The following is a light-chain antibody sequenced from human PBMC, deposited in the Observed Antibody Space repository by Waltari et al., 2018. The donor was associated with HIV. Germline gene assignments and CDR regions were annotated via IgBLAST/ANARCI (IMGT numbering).Light chain of an antibody. J-gene: IGLJ1*01. CDR2: DVS. V-gene: IGLV2-11*01. Sequence: QSALTQPRSVSGCPGQSVTIPCPESSRAVGGHNYVSWYQQHPGKAPKLMIYDVSKRPSGVPDRFSGSKSGNTTSLTISGLQAEDEADYYCCSYAGSYTLYVFGTGTKVTVL. CDR3: CSYAGSYTLYV. CDR1: SRAVGGHNY.